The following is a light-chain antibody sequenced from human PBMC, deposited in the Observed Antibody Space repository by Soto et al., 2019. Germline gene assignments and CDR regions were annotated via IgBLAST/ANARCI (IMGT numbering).Light chain of an antibody. CDR3: QPWDSSTVV. J-gene: IGLJ2*01. V-gene: IGLV3-1*01. CDR1: KLGDKH. CDR2: QDN. Sequence: SYELTQPPSVSVSPGQTASITCSGDKLGDKHACWYQQRPGQSPVLVMYQDNKRPSGIPERFSGSSSGNTATLTISGTQAMDEAEYYRQPWDSSTVVFGGGTKLTVL.